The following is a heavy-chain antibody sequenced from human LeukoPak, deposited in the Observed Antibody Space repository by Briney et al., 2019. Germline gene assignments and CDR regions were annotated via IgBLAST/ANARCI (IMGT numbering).Heavy chain of an antibody. V-gene: IGHV3-21*01. D-gene: IGHD5-18*01. J-gene: IGHJ4*02. CDR2: ISSGSTYI. CDR3: ARGYSYGASGFDY. Sequence: GGSLRLSCAASGFTFTSYWMSWVRQAPGKGLEWVSSISSGSTYIYYADSVKGRFTISRDNAKNSLYLQMNSLRAEDTAVYYCARGYSYGASGFDYWGERTLVTAS. CDR1: GFTFTSYW.